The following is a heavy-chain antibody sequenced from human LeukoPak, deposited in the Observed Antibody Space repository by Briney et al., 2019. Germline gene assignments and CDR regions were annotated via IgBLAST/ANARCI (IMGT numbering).Heavy chain of an antibody. CDR1: GGSFSGYY. D-gene: IGHD2-2*02. CDR2: INHSGST. Sequence: SETLSLTCAVYGGSFSGYYWSWIRQPPGKGLEWIGEINHSGSTNYNPSLKSRVTISVDTSKNQFSLKLSSVTAADTAVYYCARVRYCSSTSCYRFYYYYYYMDVWGTGTTVTVSS. V-gene: IGHV4-34*01. J-gene: IGHJ6*03. CDR3: ARVRYCSSTSCYRFYYYYYYMDV.